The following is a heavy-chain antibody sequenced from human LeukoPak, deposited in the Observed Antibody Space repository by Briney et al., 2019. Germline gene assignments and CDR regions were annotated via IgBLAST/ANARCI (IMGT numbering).Heavy chain of an antibody. V-gene: IGHV7-4-1*02. D-gene: IGHD2-2*01. CDR3: ARGYCSSTSCYGGSY. J-gene: IGHJ4*02. Sequence: GASVKVSCKASGYTFTSYAMNWVRQAPGQGLEWMGWINTNTGNPMYAQGFTGRFVFSLDTSVSTAYLQISSLKAEDTAVYYCARGYCSSTSCYGGSYWGQGTLVTVSS. CDR1: GYTFTSYA. CDR2: INTNTGNP.